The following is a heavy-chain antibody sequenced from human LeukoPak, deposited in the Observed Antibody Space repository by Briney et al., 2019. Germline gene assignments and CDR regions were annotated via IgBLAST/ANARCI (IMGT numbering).Heavy chain of an antibody. Sequence: GGSLRLSCAASGFTFSSHALRWVRQAPGKGLEWVSTISGSGGTTYYADSVKGRFTISRDNSKNTLYVQMNSLRADDTAVYYCAKGYYYGSGSYSTFDYWGQGTLVTVSS. D-gene: IGHD3-10*01. CDR2: ISGSGGTT. J-gene: IGHJ4*02. V-gene: IGHV3-23*01. CDR3: AKGYYYGSGSYSTFDY. CDR1: GFTFSSHA.